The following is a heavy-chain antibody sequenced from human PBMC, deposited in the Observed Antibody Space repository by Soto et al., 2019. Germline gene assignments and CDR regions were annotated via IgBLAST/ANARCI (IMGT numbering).Heavy chain of an antibody. CDR2: IYHSGST. D-gene: IGHD1-7*01. J-gene: IGHJ4*02. V-gene: IGHV4-4*02. CDR1: GGSISSSNW. CDR3: ARDRFNWNYVLAFDY. Sequence: PSETLSLTCAVSGGSISSSNWWSWVRQPPGKGLEWIGEIYHSGSTNYNPSLKSRVTISVDKSKNQFSLKLSSVTAADTAVYYCARDRFNWNYVLAFDYWGQVTLVTVSS.